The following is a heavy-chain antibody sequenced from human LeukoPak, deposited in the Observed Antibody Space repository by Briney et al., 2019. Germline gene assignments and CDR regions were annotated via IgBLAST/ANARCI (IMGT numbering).Heavy chain of an antibody. V-gene: IGHV3-23*01. CDR1: GFTFSSYG. Sequence: PGGSLRLSCAASGFTFSSYGMSWVRQAPGKGLEWVSAVSGSGGSTYYADSVKGRFTISRDNSKNTLYLQMNSLRAEDTAVYYCAKGGASRSHYYYGMDVWGQGTTVTVSS. CDR2: VSGSGGST. CDR3: AKGGASRSHYYYGMDV. D-gene: IGHD3-10*01. J-gene: IGHJ6*02.